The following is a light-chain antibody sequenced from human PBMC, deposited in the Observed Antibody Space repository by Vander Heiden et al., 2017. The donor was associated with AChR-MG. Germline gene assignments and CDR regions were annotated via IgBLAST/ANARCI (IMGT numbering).Light chain of an antibody. CDR2: LGS. Sequence: VLTQSPLSLPVTPGEPASISCRSSQSLLHSNGYNYLDWYLQKPGQSPQLLIDLGSNRASGVPDRFSGSASGTDFTLKISRVEAEDIEVYYCMQALRSVTFGGGTKVEI. CDR3: MQALRSVT. J-gene: IGKJ4*01. V-gene: IGKV2-28*01. CDR1: QSLLHSNGYNY.